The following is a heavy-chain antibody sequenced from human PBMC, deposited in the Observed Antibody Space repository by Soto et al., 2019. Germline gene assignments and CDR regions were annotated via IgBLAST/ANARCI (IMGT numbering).Heavy chain of an antibody. CDR3: AHKRDVSRGFNY. CDR1: GFSFSVNGVA. CDR2: IYWDDVQ. Sequence: QITLKESGPTLVKPTQTLTLTCTFSGFSFSVNGVAVGWFRQPPGQALEWLALIYWDDVQRYNPSLKDRLTITEDTSRNQVVLTMTNMDPVDTATYYCAHKRDVSRGFNYWGQGTLVTVSS. D-gene: IGHD3-10*01. J-gene: IGHJ4*02. V-gene: IGHV2-5*02.